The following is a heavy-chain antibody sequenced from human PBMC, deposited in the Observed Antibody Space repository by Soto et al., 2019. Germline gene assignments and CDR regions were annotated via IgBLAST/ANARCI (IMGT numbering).Heavy chain of an antibody. CDR1: GFTFSSYG. V-gene: IGHV3-33*01. D-gene: IGHD3-10*01. CDR2: IWYDGSNK. Sequence: QVQLVESGGGVVQPGRSLRLSCAASGFTFSSYGMHWVRQAPGKGLEWVAVIWYDGSNKYYADSVKGRFTISRDNSKNTLYLQMNSLRAEDTAVYYCARDQFGEVICYYGMDVWGQGTTVTVSS. CDR3: ARDQFGEVICYYGMDV. J-gene: IGHJ6*02.